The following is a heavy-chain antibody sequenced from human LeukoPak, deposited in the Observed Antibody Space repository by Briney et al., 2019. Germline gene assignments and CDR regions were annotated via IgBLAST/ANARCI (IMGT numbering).Heavy chain of an antibody. CDR3: ARDPSGSYEFDY. D-gene: IGHD1-26*01. CDR1: GFTFSDYY. CDR2: ISRSGSTI. V-gene: IGHV3-11*01. Sequence: PGGSLRLSCAASGFTFSDYYMSWIRQAPGKGLEWVSYISRSGSTIYYADSVKGRFTISRDNDKNSLYLQMNSLRAEDTAVYYCARDPSGSYEFDYWGQGTLVTVSS. J-gene: IGHJ4*02.